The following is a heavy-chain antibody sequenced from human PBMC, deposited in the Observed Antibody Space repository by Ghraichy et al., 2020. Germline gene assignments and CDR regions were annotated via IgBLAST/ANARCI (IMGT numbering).Heavy chain of an antibody. D-gene: IGHD3-10*01. Sequence: ASVKVSCKASGYTFTGYYMHWVRQAPGQGLEWMGWINPNSGGTNYAQKFQGRVTMTRDTSISTAYMELSRLRSDDTAVYYCVLLGDYGSGSYYKRGLYYFDYWGQGTLVTVSS. CDR3: VLLGDYGSGSYYKRGLYYFDY. V-gene: IGHV1-2*02. CDR1: GYTFTGYY. J-gene: IGHJ4*02. CDR2: INPNSGGT.